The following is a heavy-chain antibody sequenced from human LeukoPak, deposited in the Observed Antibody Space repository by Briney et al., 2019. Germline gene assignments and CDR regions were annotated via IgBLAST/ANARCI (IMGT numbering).Heavy chain of an antibody. Sequence: GGSLRLSCAASGFTFSSYSMNWVRQAPGKGLEWVSSISSSSSYIYHADSVKGRFTISRDNAKNSLYPQMNSLRAEDTAVYYCARDWGYDILTGYFDYWGQGTLVTVSS. CDR1: GFTFSSYS. V-gene: IGHV3-21*01. J-gene: IGHJ4*02. D-gene: IGHD3-9*01. CDR2: ISSSSSYI. CDR3: ARDWGYDILTGYFDY.